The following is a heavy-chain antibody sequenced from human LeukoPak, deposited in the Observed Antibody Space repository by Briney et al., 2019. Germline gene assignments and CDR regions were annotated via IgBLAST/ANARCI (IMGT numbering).Heavy chain of an antibody. V-gene: IGHV3-7*04. J-gene: IGHJ4*02. CDR1: GFRFGTYW. CDR2: INQGGGEK. D-gene: IGHD4/OR15-4a*01. CDR3: ARGGASRFGC. Sequence: GGSLALDCGASGFRFGTYWMTWVRPAPGKGLEGVANINQGGGEKYYVDSVKGRFTISRDDAKNSLYLQMNSLRAEDTAVYYCARGGASRFGCWGQGTLVTVSS.